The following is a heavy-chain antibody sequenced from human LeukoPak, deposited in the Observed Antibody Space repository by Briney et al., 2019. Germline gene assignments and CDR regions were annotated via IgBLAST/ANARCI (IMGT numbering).Heavy chain of an antibody. J-gene: IGHJ4*02. CDR1: GFTFGNYG. CDR3: ARDRGRRVPFDY. CDR2: ILYDGTKT. Sequence: GGSLRLSCVASGFTFGNYGIHWVRQAPGKGLEWVAFILYDGTKTYYADSVKGRFTISRDNAKNSLYLQMNSLRAEDTAVYYCARDRGRRVPFDYWGQGTLVTVSS. D-gene: IGHD3-16*01. V-gene: IGHV3-33*01.